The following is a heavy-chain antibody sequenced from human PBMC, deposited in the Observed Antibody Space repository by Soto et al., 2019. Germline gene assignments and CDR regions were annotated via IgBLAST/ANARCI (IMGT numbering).Heavy chain of an antibody. J-gene: IGHJ4*02. Sequence: QVQLVQSGAEVKKPGASVKVSCKASGYTFTNFGIIWVRQAPGQGLEWMGWISAYNGNTNYSKNFQGRVTMTTDTYTSTAYMELRSLRSDDTAVYYWARGATPIEYRGPGTLVTVSS. CDR2: ISAYNGNT. CDR1: GYTFTNFG. V-gene: IGHV1-18*01. D-gene: IGHD2-15*01. CDR3: ARGATPIEY.